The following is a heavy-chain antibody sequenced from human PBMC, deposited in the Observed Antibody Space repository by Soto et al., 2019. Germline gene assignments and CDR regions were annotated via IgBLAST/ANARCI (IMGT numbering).Heavy chain of an antibody. Sequence: GGSLRLSCAASGFTFSSYAMSWVRQAPGKGLEWVSTIDNSGGITYYADSVKGRFTISRDNSKNTLYLQMNSLRAEDTAVYYCAKGGYNYGFLFDCWGQGTLVTFSS. D-gene: IGHD5-18*01. CDR1: GFTFSSYA. CDR2: IDNSGGIT. CDR3: AKGGYNYGFLFDC. V-gene: IGHV3-23*05. J-gene: IGHJ4*02.